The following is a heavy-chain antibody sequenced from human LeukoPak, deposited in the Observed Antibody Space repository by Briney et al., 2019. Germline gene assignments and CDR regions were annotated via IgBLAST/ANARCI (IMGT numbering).Heavy chain of an antibody. Sequence: GGSLRLSCAASGFIFSSFSVNWVRQAPGKGLEWVSSISTSGGLSSIYYADSVKGRFTISRDNAKNSLYLQMNSLGAEDTAVYYCARSGLTITMFGVTITRNFDYWGQGTLVTVSS. J-gene: IGHJ4*02. V-gene: IGHV3-21*01. CDR2: ISTSGGLSSI. CDR3: ARSGLTITMFGVTITRNFDY. D-gene: IGHD3-3*01. CDR1: GFIFSSFS.